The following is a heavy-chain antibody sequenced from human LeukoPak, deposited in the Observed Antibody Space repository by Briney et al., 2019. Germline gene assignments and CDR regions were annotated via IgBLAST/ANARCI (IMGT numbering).Heavy chain of an antibody. CDR3: ASSGNYYFTLDY. CDR2: IHYSGIT. D-gene: IGHD3-10*01. CDR1: GGSISSDY. V-gene: IGHV4-59*08. J-gene: IGHJ4*02. Sequence: SETLSLTCTVSGGSISSDYWSRIRQPPGKGLEWIGYIHYSGITKYNPSVKSRVTISLDTSKNQFSLKLSSVTAADTAVYYCASSGNYYFTLDYWGQGTLVTVSS.